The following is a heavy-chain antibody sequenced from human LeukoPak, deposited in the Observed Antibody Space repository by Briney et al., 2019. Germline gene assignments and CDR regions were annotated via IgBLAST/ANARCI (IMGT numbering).Heavy chain of an antibody. CDR1: GYAFTGYY. CDR2: VNPNSGGT. J-gene: IGHJ6*02. CDR3: ASLSRTDSSDYYYYYGMDV. V-gene: IGHV1-2*02. Sequence: ASVKVSCKASGYAFTGYYIHWVRQAPGQGLEWMGWVNPNSGGTNYAQNFQGRVTMTRDTSISTAYMELSGLRSDDTAVYYCASLSRTDSSDYYYYYGMDVWGQGTTVTVSS. D-gene: IGHD1-14*01.